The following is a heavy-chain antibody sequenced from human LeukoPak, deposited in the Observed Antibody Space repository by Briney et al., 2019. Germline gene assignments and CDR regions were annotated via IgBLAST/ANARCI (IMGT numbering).Heavy chain of an antibody. V-gene: IGHV4-59*01. D-gene: IGHD5-18*01. Sequence: SDTLSLTCTVSGGSISSYYWSWIRQPPEKGLEWIGYIYYSGSTNYNPSLKSRVTISVDTSKNQFSLKLSSVTAADTAVYYCARDLGFAAMVLGWFDPWGQGTLVTVSS. CDR3: ARDLGFAAMVLGWFDP. J-gene: IGHJ5*02. CDR2: IYYSGST. CDR1: GGSISSYY.